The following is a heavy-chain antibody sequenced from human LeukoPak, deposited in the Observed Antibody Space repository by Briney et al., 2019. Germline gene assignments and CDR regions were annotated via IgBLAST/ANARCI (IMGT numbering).Heavy chain of an antibody. J-gene: IGHJ4*02. V-gene: IGHV3-23*01. CDR2: IFGSGGSS. CDR1: GFTFSGSA. Sequence: GGSLRLSCAASGFTFSGSAMHWFRQASGKGLEWVSGIFGSGGSSHYADSVKGRFTISRDNSKNTLYLQMNSLRAEDTAVYYCAKDIGYWGQGTLVTVSS. CDR3: AKDIGY. D-gene: IGHD3-16*01.